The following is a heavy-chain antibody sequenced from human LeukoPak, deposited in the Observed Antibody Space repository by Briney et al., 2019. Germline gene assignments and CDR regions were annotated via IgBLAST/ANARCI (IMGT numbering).Heavy chain of an antibody. J-gene: IGHJ4*02. CDR3: AGAPWGPFDF. Sequence: PGGSLRLSCVASGFTFSTYAMHWVRQAPGKGLEWVTVIAYDGTIRYYADSVKGRFTISRDDSQNTLYLQMNSLRAEDTALYYCAGAPWGPFDFWGQGTLVTVSS. D-gene: IGHD7-27*01. CDR2: IAYDGTIR. CDR1: GFTFSTYA. V-gene: IGHV3-30*04.